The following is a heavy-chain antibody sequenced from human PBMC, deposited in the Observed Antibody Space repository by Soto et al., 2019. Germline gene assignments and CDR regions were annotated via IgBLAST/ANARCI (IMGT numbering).Heavy chain of an antibody. CDR2: ISSNSAFI. CDR1: GFTFSSYS. CDR3: ARSGYRLRNGL. Sequence: GVSLRLSCAASGFTFSSYSINWAPQAPGKGLEWVSSISSNSAFIYYAAPVKGRFTISRDNAKNSLSLQMSSLRAEDTAVYYCARSGYRLRNGLWGEGTLVTVSS. V-gene: IGHV3-21*01. D-gene: IGHD2-15*01. J-gene: IGHJ4*02.